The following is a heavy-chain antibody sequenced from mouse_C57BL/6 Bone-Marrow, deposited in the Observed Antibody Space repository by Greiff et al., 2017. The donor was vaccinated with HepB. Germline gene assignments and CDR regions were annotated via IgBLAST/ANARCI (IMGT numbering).Heavy chain of an antibody. V-gene: IGHV1-81*01. D-gene: IGHD1-1*01. J-gene: IGHJ1*03. CDR2: IYPRSGNT. CDR1: GYTFTSYG. Sequence: VKLVESGAELARPGASVKLSCKASGYTFTSYGISWVKQRTGQGLEWIGEIYPRSGNTYYNEKFKGKATLTADKSSSTAYMELRSLTSEDSAVYFCATVVATEYFDVWGTGTTVTVSS. CDR3: ATVVATEYFDV.